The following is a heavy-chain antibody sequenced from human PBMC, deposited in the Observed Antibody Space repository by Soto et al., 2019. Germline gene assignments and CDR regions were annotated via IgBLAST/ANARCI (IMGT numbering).Heavy chain of an antibody. J-gene: IGHJ5*02. CDR2: ISYSGSA. CDR3: ARVGCSGGSCYGGFDP. D-gene: IGHD2-15*01. V-gene: IGHV4-31*03. Sequence: TLSLTCTVSGGSISSGGFYWSWIRQYPGKGLEWIAYISYSGSAHYNPSLRSRVTISVDTSKNQVSLTLTSVTAADTALYYCARVGCSGGSCYGGFDPWGQGTLVTVSS. CDR1: GGSISSGGFY.